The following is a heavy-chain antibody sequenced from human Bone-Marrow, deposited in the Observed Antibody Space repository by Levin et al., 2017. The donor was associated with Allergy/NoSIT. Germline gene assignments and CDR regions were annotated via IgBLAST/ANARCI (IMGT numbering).Heavy chain of an antibody. CDR3: TTAKGYYGMDV. V-gene: IGHV3-15*01. Sequence: GESLKISCAASGFTFSNAWMSWVRQAPGKGLEWVGRIKSKTDGGTTDYAAPVKGRFTISRDDSKNTLYLQMNSLKTEDTAVYYCTTAKGYYGMDVWGQGTTVTVSS. J-gene: IGHJ6*02. CDR1: GFTFSNAW. CDR2: IKSKTDGGTT.